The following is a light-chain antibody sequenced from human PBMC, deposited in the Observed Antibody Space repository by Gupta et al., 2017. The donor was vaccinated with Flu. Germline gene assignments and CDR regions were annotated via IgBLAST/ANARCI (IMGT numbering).Light chain of an antibody. CDR2: RAS. J-gene: IGKJ4*01. V-gene: IGKV3-20*01. CDR1: ESVSSTY. Sequence: LTQSPDTLSQSPGDRVTVSCRLSESVSSTYLAWYQQRRGQSPRLLIYRASRRAPDIPDRFSDTESGTDFALTISGLQPEDSATYFCQQDGSIPPTFGGGTKVEVK. CDR3: QQDGSIPPT.